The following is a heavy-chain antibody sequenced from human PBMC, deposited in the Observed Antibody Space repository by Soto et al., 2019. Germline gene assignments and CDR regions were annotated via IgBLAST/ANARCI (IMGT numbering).Heavy chain of an antibody. D-gene: IGHD2-15*01. J-gene: IGHJ4*01. V-gene: IGHV1-46*03. CDR1: GYIFTSYY. CDR3: GRVYCSGGSCYSIDY. CDR2: INPSGGST. Sequence: ASVKVSCKASGYIFTSYYIHGVRQAPGQGLEWMGIINPSGGSTTYAREFQGRVTMTRDTSTSAVYMELSSLRSEDTAVYYCGRVYCSGGSCYSIDYWG.